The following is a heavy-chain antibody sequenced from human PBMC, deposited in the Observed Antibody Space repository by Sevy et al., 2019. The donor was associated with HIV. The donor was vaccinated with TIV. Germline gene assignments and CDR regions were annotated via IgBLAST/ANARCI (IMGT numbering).Heavy chain of an antibody. V-gene: IGHV3-30-3*01. CDR3: ARDYYDSSGPRYCYGMDV. J-gene: IGHJ6*02. CDR2: ISYDGSNK. CDR1: GFTFSSYA. D-gene: IGHD3-22*01. Sequence: GGSQRLSCAASGFTFSSYAMHWVRQAPGKGLEWVAVISYDGSNKYYADSVKGRFTISRDNSKNTLYLQMNSLRAEDTAVYYCARDYYDSSGPRYCYGMDVWGQGTTVTVSS.